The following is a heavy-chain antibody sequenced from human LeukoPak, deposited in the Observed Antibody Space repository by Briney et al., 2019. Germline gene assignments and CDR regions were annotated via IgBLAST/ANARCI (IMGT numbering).Heavy chain of an antibody. J-gene: IGHJ4*02. Sequence: GGSLRLSCAASGFAFSSYGMHWVRQAPGKGLEWVAVISYDGSNKYYAGSVKGRFTISRDNSKNTLYLQMNSLRAEDTAVYYCAKALDYWGQGTLVTVSS. CDR1: GFAFSSYG. CDR3: AKALDY. CDR2: ISYDGSNK. V-gene: IGHV3-30*18.